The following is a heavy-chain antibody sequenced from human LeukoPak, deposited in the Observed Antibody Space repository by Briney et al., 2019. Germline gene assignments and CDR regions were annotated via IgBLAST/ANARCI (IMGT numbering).Heavy chain of an antibody. D-gene: IGHD3-9*01. J-gene: IGHJ4*02. CDR1: GGSISSYY. CDR3: ARGDTYYDILTGTEGYYFDY. CDR2: IYYSGST. Sequence: SETLSLTCTVSGGSISSYYWSWIRQPPGKGLEWIGYIYYSGSTNYNPSLKSRVTISVDTSKNQFSLKLSSVTAADTAVYYCARGDTYYDILTGTEGYYFDYWGQGTLVTVSS. V-gene: IGHV4-59*12.